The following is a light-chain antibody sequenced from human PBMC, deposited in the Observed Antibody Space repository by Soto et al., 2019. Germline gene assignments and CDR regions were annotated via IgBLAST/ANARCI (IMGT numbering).Light chain of an antibody. CDR2: DAS. V-gene: IGKV1-5*01. CDR3: QQYSSHSWT. Sequence: DIQMTQSPSSLSPSVGDRVTITCRASRSISDWLAWYQQKQGKAPELXIFDASNLKSGVSSRFSGSGSGTEFTRTISRLQPDDVATYYCQQYSSHSWTFGQGTKVDIK. CDR1: RSISDW. J-gene: IGKJ1*01.